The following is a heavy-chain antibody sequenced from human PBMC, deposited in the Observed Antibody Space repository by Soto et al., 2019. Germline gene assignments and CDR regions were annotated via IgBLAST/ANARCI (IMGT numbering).Heavy chain of an antibody. D-gene: IGHD2-15*01. Sequence: LRLSFAASGFTFSSYGLHRVRQAPCKGLERVAVISYDGSNKYYADSVKGRFTISRDNSKNTLYLQMNSLRAEDTAVFYCAKDRYCSGGSCYGDFDYCGQGTLVTVSS. CDR3: AKDRYCSGGSCYGDFDY. V-gene: IGHV3-30*18. CDR1: GFTFSSYG. J-gene: IGHJ4*02. CDR2: ISYDGSNK.